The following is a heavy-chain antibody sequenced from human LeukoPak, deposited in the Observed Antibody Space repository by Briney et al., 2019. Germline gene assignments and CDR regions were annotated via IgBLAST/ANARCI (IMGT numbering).Heavy chain of an antibody. D-gene: IGHD3-9*01. J-gene: IGHJ5*02. CDR3: ARDYTGYFP. CDR2: IASKTDGGTT. CDR1: GLTVTNAW. Sequence: PGGSLRLSCAASGLTVTNAWMNWVRQAPGKGLEWVGRIASKTDGGTTDYAAPVKGRFTISRDDSKNTLFLQMNSLKTEDTAVYYCARDYTGYFPWGQGTLVIVSS. V-gene: IGHV3-15*04.